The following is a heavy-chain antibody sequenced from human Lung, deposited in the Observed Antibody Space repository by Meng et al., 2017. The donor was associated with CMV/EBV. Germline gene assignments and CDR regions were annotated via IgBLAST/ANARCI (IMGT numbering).Heavy chain of an antibody. CDR2: ISPRDSDT. CDR1: GDSFTNYW. D-gene: IGHD6-6*01. V-gene: IGHV5-51*01. Sequence: EXXKISCKVSGDSFTNYWIAWVRQMPGKGLEWMGIISPRDSDTTYSPSFQGQVTISADKSISTAYLQWASLKASDTAMYYCARPLTGRLSFVKYNWFDPWGQGTLVTVSS. CDR3: ARPLTGRLSFVKYNWFDP. J-gene: IGHJ5*02.